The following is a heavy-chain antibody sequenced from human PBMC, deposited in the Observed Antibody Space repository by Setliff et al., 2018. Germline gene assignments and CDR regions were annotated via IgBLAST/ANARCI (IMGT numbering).Heavy chain of an antibody. Sequence: ASVKVSCKASKYTFNSYAMNWVRQAPGQGLEWMGWINPNSGGTNYAQRFQGRVTMTRDTSISTAYMELSRLRSDDTAVYYCARSPLPPPGPGYYYDNSYYSYMDVWGKGTTVTVSS. CDR3: ARSPLPPPGPGYYYDNSYYSYMDV. CDR1: KYTFNSYA. CDR2: INPNSGGT. V-gene: IGHV1-2*02. D-gene: IGHD3-22*01. J-gene: IGHJ6*03.